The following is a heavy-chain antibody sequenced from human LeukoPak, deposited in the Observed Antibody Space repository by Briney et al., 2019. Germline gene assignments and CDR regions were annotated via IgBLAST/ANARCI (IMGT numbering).Heavy chain of an antibody. CDR3: ARDFPGAPPYYGMDV. V-gene: IGHV3-48*03. D-gene: IGHD3-10*01. Sequence: AGSLTLSCAASGFTLSRYWMSWVRQAPGKGLEWVSYISSSGSTIYYADSVTGRFPISSDNAKDSLYLQMNRLRGEDTAVYYCARDFPGAPPYYGMDVWGQGTTVTVSS. CDR1: GFTLSRYW. CDR2: ISSSGSTI. J-gene: IGHJ6*02.